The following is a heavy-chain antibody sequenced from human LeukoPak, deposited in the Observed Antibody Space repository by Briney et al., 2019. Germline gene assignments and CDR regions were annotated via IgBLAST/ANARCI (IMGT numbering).Heavy chain of an antibody. J-gene: IGHJ4*02. CDR2: ITSSGSTI. V-gene: IGHV3-48*03. CDR1: GFTFRSDE. D-gene: IGHD3-22*01. Sequence: PGGSLRLSCAASGFTFRSDEMNWVRQAPGKGLEWVSYITSSGSTIYYADSVKGRFTISRDIAKNSLYLQMNSLRAEDTAVYYCARENYYDISGYDYWGQGTLVTVSS. CDR3: ARENYYDISGYDY.